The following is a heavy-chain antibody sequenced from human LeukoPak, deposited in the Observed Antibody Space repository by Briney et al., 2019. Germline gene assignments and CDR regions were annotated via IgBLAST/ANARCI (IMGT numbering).Heavy chain of an antibody. J-gene: IGHJ4*02. V-gene: IGHV4-31*03. CDR2: IYYSGST. CDR3: ARFSTFGGVIVFDY. D-gene: IGHD3-16*02. CDR1: DGSISSGGYY. Sequence: PSQTLSLTCTVSDGSISSGGYYWSWIRQHPGTGLEWIGYIYYSGSTYYNPSLKSRVTISVDTSKNQFSLKLSSVTAADTAVYYCARFSTFGGVIVFDYWGQGTLVTVSS.